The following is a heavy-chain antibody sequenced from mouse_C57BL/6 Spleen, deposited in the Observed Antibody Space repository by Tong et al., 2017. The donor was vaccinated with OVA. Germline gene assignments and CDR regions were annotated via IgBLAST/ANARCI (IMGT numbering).Heavy chain of an antibody. J-gene: IGHJ2*01. CDR1: GYTFTDYE. CDR2: IDPETGGT. Sequence: VQLQESGAELVRPGASVTLSCKASGYTFTDYEMHWVKQTPVHGLEWIGAIDPETGGTAYNQKFKGKAILTADKSSSTAYMELRSLTSEDSAVYYCTRRDYYGSRTGDYWGQGTTLTVSS. V-gene: IGHV1-15*01. CDR3: TRRDYYGSRTGDY. D-gene: IGHD1-1*01.